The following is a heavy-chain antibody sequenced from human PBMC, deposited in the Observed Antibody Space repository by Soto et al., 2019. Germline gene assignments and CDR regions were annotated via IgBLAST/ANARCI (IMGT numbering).Heavy chain of an antibody. J-gene: IGHJ6*02. V-gene: IGHV1-69*11. CDR1: GGTFSSSG. Sequence: QVRLVQSGTEVKKPGSSVKVSCKASGGTFSSSGFSWVRQAPGQGLEWMGMIVPSLDTTNYAQKFQVRVTISADEVTSTAYMELRSLRSEDTAVYYCARWPQPRYTADPYAVDVWGQGTRVIVSS. CDR2: IVPSLDTT. D-gene: IGHD3-16*02. CDR3: ARWPQPRYTADPYAVDV.